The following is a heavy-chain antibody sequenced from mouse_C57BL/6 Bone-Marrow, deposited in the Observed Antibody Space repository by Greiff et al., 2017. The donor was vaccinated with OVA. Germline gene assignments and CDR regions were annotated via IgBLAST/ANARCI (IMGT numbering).Heavy chain of an antibody. CDR3: AKEKGSWFAY. Sequence: EVQGVESGPVLVKPGASVKMSCKASGYTFTDYYMNWVKQSHGKSLEWIGVINPYNGGTSYNQKFKGKATLTVDKSSSTAYMELNSLTSEDSAVYYCAKEKGSWFAYWGQGTLVTVSA. V-gene: IGHV1-19*01. CDR1: GYTFTDYY. CDR2: INPYNGGT. J-gene: IGHJ3*01.